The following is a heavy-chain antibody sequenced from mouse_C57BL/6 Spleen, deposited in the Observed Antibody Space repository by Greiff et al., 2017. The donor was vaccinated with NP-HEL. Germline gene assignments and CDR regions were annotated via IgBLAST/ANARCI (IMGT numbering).Heavy chain of an antibody. D-gene: IGHD1-1*01. CDR1: GYTFTSYW. CDR2: IDPSDSYT. J-gene: IGHJ2*01. CDR3: AREDTTVFDY. Sequence: QVHVKQSGAELVRPGTSVKLSCKASGYTFTSYWMHWVKQRPGQGLEWIGVIDPSDSYTNYNQKFKGKATLTVDTSSSTAYMQLSSLTSEDSAVYYCAREDTTVFDYWGQGTTLTVSS. V-gene: IGHV1-59*01.